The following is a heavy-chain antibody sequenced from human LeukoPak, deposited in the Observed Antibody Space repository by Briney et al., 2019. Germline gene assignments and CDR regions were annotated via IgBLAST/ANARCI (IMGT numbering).Heavy chain of an antibody. CDR1: GYTFTGYY. CDR2: INPNSGGT. Sequence: ASVKVSCKASGYTFTGYYMHWVRQAPGQGLEWMGWINPNSGGTNYAQKFQGRVTMTRDTSISAAYMELSRLRSDDTAVYYCARDGNYDILTGYYTKEWWFDPWGQGTLVTVSS. D-gene: IGHD3-9*01. J-gene: IGHJ5*02. CDR3: ARDGNYDILTGYYTKEWWFDP. V-gene: IGHV1-2*02.